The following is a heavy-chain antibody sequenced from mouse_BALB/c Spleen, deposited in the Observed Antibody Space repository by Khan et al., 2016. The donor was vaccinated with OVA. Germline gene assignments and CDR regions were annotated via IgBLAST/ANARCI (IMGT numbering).Heavy chain of an antibody. Sequence: VQLQQSGAELVKPGASVKLSCTASGFNIKDTYMHWVKQRPEQGLEWIGRIDPANGNTKYDPKFQGKATITADTSSNTAYLQLSSLTSEDTAVYYCASDGNCVAWFAYWGQGTLGTVSA. CDR3: ASDGNCVAWFAY. V-gene: IGHV14-3*02. CDR2: IDPANGNT. J-gene: IGHJ3*01. D-gene: IGHD2-1*01. CDR1: GFNIKDTY.